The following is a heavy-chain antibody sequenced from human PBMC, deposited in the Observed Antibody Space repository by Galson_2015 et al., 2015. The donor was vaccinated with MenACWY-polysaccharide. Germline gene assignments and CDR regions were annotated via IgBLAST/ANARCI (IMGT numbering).Heavy chain of an antibody. Sequence: SLRLSCAVSGFTFKNYWMSWVRQAPGKGLEWVANIKKDGSEKYCVDSVKGRFTISRDNGRSSLYLQMNGLRAEDTAVYYRARGHYGMDVWGQGTTVTVS. V-gene: IGHV3-7*01. CDR1: GFTFKNYW. CDR2: IKKDGSEK. J-gene: IGHJ6*02. CDR3: ARGHYGMDV.